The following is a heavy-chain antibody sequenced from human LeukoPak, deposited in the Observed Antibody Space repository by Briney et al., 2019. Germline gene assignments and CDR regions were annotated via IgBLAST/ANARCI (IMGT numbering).Heavy chain of an antibody. J-gene: IGHJ4*02. CDR3: AKVTAVASTGALDY. Sequence: GGSLRLSCAAPGFTFSSYWMHWVRQAPGKGLVWVSRINSDGSSTTYADSVKGRFTISRDNAKNTLYLQMNSLRADDTAVYYCAKVTAVASTGALDYWGQGTLVTVSS. V-gene: IGHV3-74*01. CDR2: INSDGSST. D-gene: IGHD6-19*01. CDR1: GFTFSSYW.